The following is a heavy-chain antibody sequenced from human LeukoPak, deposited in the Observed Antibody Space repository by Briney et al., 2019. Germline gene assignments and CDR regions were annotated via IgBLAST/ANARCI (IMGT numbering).Heavy chain of an antibody. CDR3: ARDLAYCGGDCYSLVDF. CDR2: INPNSGGT. CDR1: GYTFTGYY. V-gene: IGHV1-2*02. J-gene: IGHJ4*02. Sequence: ASVKVSCKASGYTFTGYYMHWVRQAPGQGLEWMGWINPNSGGTKYAQKFQVRLTMTRDTSISTAYMELSRLRSDDTALYYCARDLAYCGGDCYSLVDFWGQGTLVTVSS. D-gene: IGHD2-21*01.